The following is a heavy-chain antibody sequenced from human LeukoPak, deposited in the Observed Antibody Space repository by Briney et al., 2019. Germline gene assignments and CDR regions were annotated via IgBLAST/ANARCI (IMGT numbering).Heavy chain of an antibody. CDR1: GASISGYY. V-gene: IGHV4-59*08. CDR2: MYYSGGT. CDR3: ARMNGDYGFRNYFYYGLDV. J-gene: IGHJ6*02. D-gene: IGHD4-17*01. Sequence: SETLSLTCTVSGASISGYYWNWIRQPPGKGLEWIGYMYYSGGTNYNPSLKSRVTMSGDTSKNELSLKLSSVTAADTAVYYCARMNGDYGFRNYFYYGLDVWGQGTTVTVSS.